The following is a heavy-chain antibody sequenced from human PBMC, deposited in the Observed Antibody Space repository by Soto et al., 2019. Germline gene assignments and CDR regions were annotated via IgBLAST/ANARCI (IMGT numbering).Heavy chain of an antibody. V-gene: IGHV4-59*01. CDR2: IYYSGST. CDR3: ANLLWFGEPYFDY. D-gene: IGHD3-10*01. Sequence: SETLSLTCTFSGGSISSYYWSWIRQPPGKGLEWIGYIYYSGSTNYNPSLKSRVTISVDTSKNQFSLKLSSVTAADTAVYYCANLLWFGEPYFDYWGQGTLVTVYS. CDR1: GGSISSYY. J-gene: IGHJ4*02.